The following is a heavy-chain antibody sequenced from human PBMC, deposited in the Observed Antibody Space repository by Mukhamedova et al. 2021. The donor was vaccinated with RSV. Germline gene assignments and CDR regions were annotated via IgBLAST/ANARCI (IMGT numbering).Heavy chain of an antibody. Sequence: STYYNPSLKSRVTISVDTSKNQFSLKLSSVTAADTAVYYCARAAAGTNYYYYYYYMDVWGKGTTDTVSS. J-gene: IGHJ6*03. V-gene: IGHV4-30-2*04. D-gene: IGHD6-13*01. CDR3: ARAAAGTNYYYYYYYMDV. CDR2: ST.